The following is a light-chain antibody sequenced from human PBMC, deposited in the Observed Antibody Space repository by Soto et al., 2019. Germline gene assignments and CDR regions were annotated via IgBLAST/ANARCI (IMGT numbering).Light chain of an antibody. J-gene: IGKJ1*01. CDR3: QQYNNWPPWT. CDR2: GAS. CDR1: WSVSSN. V-gene: IGKV3-15*01. Sequence: EVVMTQSPATLSVSPGERATLSCRVCWSVSSNFASSHQRPGQAPRLVIYGASTRATGIPARFSGSGSGTEFTLTISSLQSEDFAVYYCQQYNNWPPWTFGQGTKVDI.